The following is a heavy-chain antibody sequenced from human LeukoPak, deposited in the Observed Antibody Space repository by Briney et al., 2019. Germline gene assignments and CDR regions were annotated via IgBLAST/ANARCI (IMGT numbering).Heavy chain of an antibody. D-gene: IGHD3-22*01. CDR1: GFTFSSYA. Sequence: GGSLRLSCAVSGFTFSSYAMSWVRQAPGKGLEWVSGITGSGGSTYYADSMQGRFTISRDNSKNTPYLQMNSLRAEDTAVYYCAKGVGGYKIFEYWGQGTLVTVSS. CDR2: ITGSGGST. CDR3: AKGVGGYKIFEY. J-gene: IGHJ4*02. V-gene: IGHV3-23*01.